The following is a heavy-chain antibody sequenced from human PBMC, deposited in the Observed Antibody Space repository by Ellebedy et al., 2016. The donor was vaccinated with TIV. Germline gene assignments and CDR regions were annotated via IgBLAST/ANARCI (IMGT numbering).Heavy chain of an antibody. CDR1: GFTFSSYW. J-gene: IGHJ3*02. V-gene: IGHV3-7*01. D-gene: IGHD2-2*01. CDR3: ARDTVEVPDGDAFDI. CDR2: IKFDEIES. Sequence: PGGSLRLSCAASGFTFSSYWMSWVRQAPGKGLGWVAHIKFDEIESYHADSVKGRFIISRDNARKTLYLQMNSLRVDDTAMYYCARDTVEVPDGDAFDIWGQGTMVTVSS.